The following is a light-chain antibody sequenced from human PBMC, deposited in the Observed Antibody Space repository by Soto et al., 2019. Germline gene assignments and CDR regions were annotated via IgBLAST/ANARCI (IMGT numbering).Light chain of an antibody. J-gene: IGKJ1*01. CDR3: QQSYNVLSWT. CDR2: AAS. Sequence: DIQMTQSPSSLSASVGDRVTITCRASRSIGSYLNWYRQKPGRAPELLIYAASNLQRGVPSRFRGSGSGTDFILTISSLQPEDFASYYCQQSYNVLSWTFGQGTKVEIK. CDR1: RSIGSY. V-gene: IGKV1-39*01.